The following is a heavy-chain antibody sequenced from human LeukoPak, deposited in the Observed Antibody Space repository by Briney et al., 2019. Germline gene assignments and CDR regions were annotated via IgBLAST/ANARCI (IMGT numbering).Heavy chain of an antibody. D-gene: IGHD3-3*01. CDR2: ISSSSSYI. V-gene: IGHV3-21*01. CDR3: AGTYYDFWSGYWYDI. CDR1: GFTFSSYS. Sequence: PGGSLRLSCAASGFTFSSYSMNWVRQAPGKGLEWVSSISSSSSYIYYADSVKGRFTISRDNAKNSLYLQMNSLRAEDTAMYYCAGTYYDFWSGYWYDIWGQGTMVTVSS. J-gene: IGHJ3*02.